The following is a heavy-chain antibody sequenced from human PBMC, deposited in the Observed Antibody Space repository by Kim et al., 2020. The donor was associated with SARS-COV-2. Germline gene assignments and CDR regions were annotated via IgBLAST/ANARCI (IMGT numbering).Heavy chain of an antibody. V-gene: IGHV3-53*01. CDR2: LYAGGDA. CDR1: GFTVSSNY. CDR3: ARGGNWLAP. J-gene: IGHJ5*02. D-gene: IGHD1-26*01. Sequence: GGSLRLSCAASGFTVSSNYMSWVRQAPGKGLEWVSILYAGGDAYYADSVKGRFTISRDNSKNTLYLQMNSLRAEDTAVYYCARGGNWLAPWGQGTMVTVSS.